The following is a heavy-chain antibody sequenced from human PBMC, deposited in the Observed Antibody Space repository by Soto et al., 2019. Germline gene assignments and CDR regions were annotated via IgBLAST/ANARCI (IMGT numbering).Heavy chain of an antibody. V-gene: IGHV3-33*01. J-gene: IGHJ6*02. CDR3: ARDGGDGRWGYYYGIDV. CDR1: GFTFSSYG. CDR2: IWYDGSNK. D-gene: IGHD2-21*02. Sequence: QVQLVESGGGVVQPGRSLRLSCAASGFTFSSYGMHWVRQAPGKGLEWVAVIWYDGSNKYYADSVKGRFTISRDNSKNTLYLQMNSLRAEDTAVYYCARDGGDGRWGYYYGIDVWGQGTTVTVSS.